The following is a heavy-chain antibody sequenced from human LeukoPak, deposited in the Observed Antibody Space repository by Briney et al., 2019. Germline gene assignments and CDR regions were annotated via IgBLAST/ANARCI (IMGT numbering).Heavy chain of an antibody. Sequence: HTGGSLRLSCAASGFTFSSYGMHWVRQAPGKGLEWVAVISYDGSNKYYADSVKGRFTISRDNSKNTLYLQMNSLRAEDTAVYYCAKLVGATFYWGQGTLVIVSS. CDR2: ISYDGSNK. CDR3: AKLVGATFY. CDR1: GFTFSSYG. J-gene: IGHJ4*02. V-gene: IGHV3-30*18. D-gene: IGHD1-26*01.